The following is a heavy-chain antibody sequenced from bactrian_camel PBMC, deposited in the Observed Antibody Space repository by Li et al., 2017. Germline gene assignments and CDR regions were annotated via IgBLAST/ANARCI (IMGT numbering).Heavy chain of an antibody. CDR2: INGDGST. CDR3: AGRAGVSEGSPPNSEYAACGRDQYIY. D-gene: IGHD4*01. V-gene: IGHV3S55*01. CDR1: GYSYARHC. J-gene: IGHJ4*01. Sequence: VQLVESGGGSVQAGGSLRLSCVSSGYSYARHCMGWFRQAPGKEREGVAAINGDGSTNYAPSVKGRFTISRDNANHILYLQMNNLKPDDTAMYSCAGRAGVSEGSPPNSEYAACGRDQYIYWGQGTQVTVS.